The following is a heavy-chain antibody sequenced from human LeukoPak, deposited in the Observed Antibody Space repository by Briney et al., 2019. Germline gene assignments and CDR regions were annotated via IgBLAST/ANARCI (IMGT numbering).Heavy chain of an antibody. J-gene: IGHJ5*02. V-gene: IGHV3-33*01. CDR2: IWYDGTNK. D-gene: IGHD4-17*01. CDR3: VRATVTRWFDP. Sequence: GGSLTLSCALCGFAFSSFGLQWVVQAPGKGLEWVAVIWYDGTNKYYADSVKGRFTISRDNSKNTLYLQMNSLRAEDTAVYYCVRATVTRWFDPWGQGTLVTVSS. CDR1: GFAFSSFG.